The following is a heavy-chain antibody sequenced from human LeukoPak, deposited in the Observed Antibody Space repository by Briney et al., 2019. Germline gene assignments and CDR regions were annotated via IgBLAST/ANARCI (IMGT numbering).Heavy chain of an antibody. Sequence: PSETLSLTCAVYGGSFSGYYWSWIRQPPGKGLEWIGEINHSGSTNYNPSLKSRVTISVDTSKNQFSLKLSSVTAAYTAVYYCARVTTGFVWYLDYWGQRSLVTVSS. CDR1: GGSFSGYY. CDR2: INHSGST. V-gene: IGHV4-34*01. CDR3: ARVTTGFVWYLDY. D-gene: IGHD1-1*01. J-gene: IGHJ4*02.